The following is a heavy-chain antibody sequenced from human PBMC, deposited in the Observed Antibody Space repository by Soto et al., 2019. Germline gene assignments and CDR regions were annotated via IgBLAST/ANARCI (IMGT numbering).Heavy chain of an antibody. CDR2: IYYSGST. V-gene: IGHV4-31*03. CDR1: GGSISSGGYY. J-gene: IGHJ4*02. D-gene: IGHD3-10*01. CDR3: ARGYYYGSGSYWDYFDY. Sequence: QVQLQESGPGLVKPSQTLSLTCTVSGGSISSGGYYWSWIRQHPGKGLEWIGYIYYSGSTYYNPSLKSRVTISGDTSKHQFSLKLSSVTAAETAVYYCARGYYYGSGSYWDYFDYWGQGTLVTVSS.